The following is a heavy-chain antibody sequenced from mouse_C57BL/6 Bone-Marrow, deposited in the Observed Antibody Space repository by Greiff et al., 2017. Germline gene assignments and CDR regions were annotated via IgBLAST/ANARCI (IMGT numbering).Heavy chain of an antibody. Sequence: EVQLVESGPGLVKPSQSLSLTCSVTGYSITSGYYWNWIRQFPGNKLGLVGYISYDGNNNYNPSLKNRISITRDTSKNQFFLKLNSVTTEDTATYYCAGELGQGDYWGQGTTLTVSS. CDR3: AGELGQGDY. J-gene: IGHJ2*01. V-gene: IGHV3-6*01. CDR2: ISYDGNN. D-gene: IGHD4-1*01. CDR1: GYSITSGYY.